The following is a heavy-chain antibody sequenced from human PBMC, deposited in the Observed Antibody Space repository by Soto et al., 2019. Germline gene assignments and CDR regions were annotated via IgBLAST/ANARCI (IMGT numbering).Heavy chain of an antibody. J-gene: IGHJ6*02. Sequence: ASVKVSCKASGYTFTSYAISWVRQAPGQGLEWMGWISAYNGNTNYAQKLQGRVTMTTDTSTSTAYMELRSLRSDDTAVYYCARGGSPRYYYYGLDVWGQGTTVTVSS. D-gene: IGHD3-10*01. CDR1: GYTFTSYA. CDR3: ARGGSPRYYYYGLDV. V-gene: IGHV1-18*01. CDR2: ISAYNGNT.